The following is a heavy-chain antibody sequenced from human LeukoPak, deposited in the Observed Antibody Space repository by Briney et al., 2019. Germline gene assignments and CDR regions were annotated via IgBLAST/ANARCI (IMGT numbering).Heavy chain of an antibody. CDR3: ARVRYCSSTSCYRRDAYFDY. J-gene: IGHJ4*02. CDR1: GGSISGGGYS. CDR2: IYHSGST. D-gene: IGHD2-2*02. Sequence: SETLSLTCAVSGGSISGGGYSWSWIRQPPGKGLEWIGYIYHSGSTYYNPSLKSRVTISVDRSKNQFSLKLSSVTAADTAVYYCARVRYCSSTSCYRRDAYFDYWGQGTLVTVSS. V-gene: IGHV4-30-2*01.